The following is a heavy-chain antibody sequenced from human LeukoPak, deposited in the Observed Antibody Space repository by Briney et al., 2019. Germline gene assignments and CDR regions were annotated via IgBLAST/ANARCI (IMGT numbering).Heavy chain of an antibody. CDR3: AKRSGYTTGWFFDF. J-gene: IGHJ4*02. V-gene: IGHV3-23*01. CDR1: GFSFSSYA. CDR2: ISGSVDNT. D-gene: IGHD6-19*01. Sequence: GGSLKLSCAASGFSFSSYAMSWVRQAPGKGLEWVSSISGSVDNTYYAESVKGRFTISRDNSKNTLFLQMNSLKAEDTAVFYCAKRSGYTTGWFFDFWGQGTLVTVSS.